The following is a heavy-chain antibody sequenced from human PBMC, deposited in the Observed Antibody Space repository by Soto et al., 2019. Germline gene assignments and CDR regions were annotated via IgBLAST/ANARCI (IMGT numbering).Heavy chain of an antibody. CDR3: ARVRCSSTSCLNWFDP. CDR2: IYYSGST. J-gene: IGHJ5*02. CDR1: GGSISSGGYY. V-gene: IGHV4-31*03. Sequence: PSETLSLTCTVSGGSISSGGYYWSWIRQHPGKGLEWIGYIYYSGSTYYNPSLKSRVTISVDTSKNQFSLKLSSVTAADTAVYYCARVRCSSTSCLNWFDPWGQGTLVTVSS. D-gene: IGHD2-2*01.